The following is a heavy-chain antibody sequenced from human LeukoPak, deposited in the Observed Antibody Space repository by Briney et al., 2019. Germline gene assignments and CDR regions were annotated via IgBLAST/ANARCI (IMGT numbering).Heavy chain of an antibody. Sequence: GASVKVSCKASGYTFTSYYMHWVRQAPGQGLEWMGIINPSGGSTSYAQKFQGRITMTRDTSTSTVYMELSSLRSEDTAVYYCARDPGRGNWFDPWGQGTLVTVSS. CDR3: ARDPGRGNWFDP. CDR2: INPSGGST. V-gene: IGHV1-46*01. J-gene: IGHJ5*02. CDR1: GYTFTSYY.